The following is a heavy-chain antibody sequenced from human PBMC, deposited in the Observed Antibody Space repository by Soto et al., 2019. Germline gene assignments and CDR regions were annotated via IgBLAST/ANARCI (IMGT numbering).Heavy chain of an antibody. CDR2: INSDGSST. V-gene: IGHV3-74*01. Sequence: EVQLVESGGGLVQPGGSLRLSCAASGFTFSSYWMHWVRQAPGKGLVWVSRINSDGSSTSYADSVKGRFTISRDNAKNTLYLQMNSLRAEDTAVYYCARGGDYYYYYYMDVWGKGTTVTVSS. CDR1: GFTFSSYW. D-gene: IGHD4-17*01. J-gene: IGHJ6*03. CDR3: ARGGDYYYYYYMDV.